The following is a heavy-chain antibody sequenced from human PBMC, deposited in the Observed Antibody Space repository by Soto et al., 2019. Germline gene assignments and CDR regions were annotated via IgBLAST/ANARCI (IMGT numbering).Heavy chain of an antibody. CDR3: ARGRSRLSRPGICYFDY. J-gene: IGHJ4*02. CDR2: INHSGST. V-gene: IGHV4-34*01. Sequence: SETLSLTCAVYGGSSSGYYWSWIRQPPGKGLEWIGEINHSGSTNYNPSLKSRVTISVDTSKNQFSLKLSSVTAADTAVYYCARGRSRLSRPGICYFDYWGQGTLVTVSS. D-gene: IGHD2-15*01. CDR1: GGSSSGYY.